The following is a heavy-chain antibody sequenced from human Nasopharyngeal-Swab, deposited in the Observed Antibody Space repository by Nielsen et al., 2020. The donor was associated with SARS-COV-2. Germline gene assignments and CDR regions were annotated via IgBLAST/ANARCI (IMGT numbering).Heavy chain of an antibody. CDR1: GFTFSSYS. Sequence: GGSLRLSCAASGFTFSSYSMNWVRQAPGKGLEWVSSISSSSSYIYYADSVKGRFTISRDNAKNSLYLQVNSLRAEDTAVYYCAREDWGSGWYFDYWGQGTLVTVSS. J-gene: IGHJ4*02. CDR3: AREDWGSGWYFDY. D-gene: IGHD6-19*01. V-gene: IGHV3-21*01. CDR2: ISSSSSYI.